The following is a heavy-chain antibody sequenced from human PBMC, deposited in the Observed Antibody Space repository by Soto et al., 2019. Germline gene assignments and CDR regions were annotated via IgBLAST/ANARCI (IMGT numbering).Heavy chain of an antibody. Sequence: SETLSLTCAVYGGSFSGYYWSWIRQPPGKGLEWIGEINHSGSTNYNPSLKSRVTISVDTSKNQFSLKLSSVTAADTAVYYCARGPGPSTDCSGGSCYSAYDYWGQGTLVIVSS. CDR1: GGSFSGYY. D-gene: IGHD2-15*01. CDR2: INHSGST. J-gene: IGHJ4*02. V-gene: IGHV4-34*01. CDR3: ARGPGPSTDCSGGSCYSAYDY.